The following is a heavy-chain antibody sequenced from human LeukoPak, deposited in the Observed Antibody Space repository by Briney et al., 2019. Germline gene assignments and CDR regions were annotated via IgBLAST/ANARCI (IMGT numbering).Heavy chain of an antibody. J-gene: IGHJ4*02. CDR1: GFTFSSYA. CDR3: AKDRSRHYFDY. Sequence: GGSLRLSCAASGFTFSSYAMSWVRQAPGKGLEWVSAISGSGGSTYYADSVKGRFTISRDNSKNTLYLQMTSLRAEATAVYYCAKDRSRHYFDYWGQGTLVTVSS. CDR2: ISGSGGST. V-gene: IGHV3-23*01.